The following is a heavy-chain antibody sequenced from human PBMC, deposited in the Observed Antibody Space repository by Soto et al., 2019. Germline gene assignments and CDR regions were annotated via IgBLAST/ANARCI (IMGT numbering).Heavy chain of an antibody. CDR3: VRSQRNTWSHGFDN. V-gene: IGHV4-39*01. CDR1: GGSISSSSYY. D-gene: IGHD1-1*01. CDR2: IYYSGST. Sequence: SETLSLTCTVSGGSISSSSYYWGWIRQPPGKGLEWIGSIYYSGSTYYADSVRGRFTISRDNAKNSLYLQMNSLRAEDTAVYYCVRSQRNTWSHGFDNWGQGTLVTVSS. J-gene: IGHJ4*02.